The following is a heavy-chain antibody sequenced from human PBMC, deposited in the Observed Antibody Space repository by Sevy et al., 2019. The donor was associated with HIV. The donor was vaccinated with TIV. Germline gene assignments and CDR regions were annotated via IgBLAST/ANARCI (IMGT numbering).Heavy chain of an antibody. V-gene: IGHV1-18*01. CDR3: ARCSSSWDALDI. D-gene: IGHD6-13*01. J-gene: IGHJ3*02. CDR2: ISVYNGNT. CDR1: GYTFTTYG. Sequence: ASVKVSCKASGYTFTTYGISWVRQAPGQGLEWMGWISVYNGNTNYAQKHQGRVTMTTDTSTSTAYMELRSVRLDDTAMYYCARCSSSWDALDIWGQGTMVTVSS.